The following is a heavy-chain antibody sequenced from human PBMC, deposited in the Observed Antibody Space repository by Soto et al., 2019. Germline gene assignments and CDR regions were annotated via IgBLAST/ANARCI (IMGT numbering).Heavy chain of an antibody. CDR2: TSYDGTNK. V-gene: IGHV3-30*18. J-gene: IGHJ4*02. CDR3: AKRGTEKDLDY. D-gene: IGHD2-8*02. Sequence: QVQLVESGGGVVQPGRSLRLSCAASGFTVSSYGMHWVRQAPGKGLEWVAATSYDGTNKYYADSVKGRITISRDTSRNTLYLQMSSLRVEDTAVYYCAKRGTEKDLDYWGQGTLVTVSS. CDR1: GFTVSSYG.